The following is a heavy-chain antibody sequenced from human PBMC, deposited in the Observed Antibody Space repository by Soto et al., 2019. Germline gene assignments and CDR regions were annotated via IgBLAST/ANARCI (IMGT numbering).Heavy chain of an antibody. V-gene: IGHV3-23*01. CDR3: AKAGLWFGELSYYYMDV. J-gene: IGHJ6*03. CDR1: GFTFSSYA. CDR2: ISGSGGST. Sequence: GGSLRLSCAVSGFTFSSYAMSWVRQAPGKGLEWVSAISGSGGSTYYADSVKGRFTISRDNSKNTLYLQMNSLRAEDTAVYYCAKAGLWFGELSYYYMDVWGKGTTVTVSS. D-gene: IGHD3-10*01.